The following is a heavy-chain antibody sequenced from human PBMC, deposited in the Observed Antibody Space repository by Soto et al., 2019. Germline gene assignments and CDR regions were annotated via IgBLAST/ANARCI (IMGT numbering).Heavy chain of an antibody. J-gene: IGHJ4*02. CDR3: ARVPDSSAYYYYFDY. CDR2: ISSGSSLL. Sequence: AVSLRLSCSASGFPFISYTMHWVRPTPGKGLEWVSSISSGSSLLYYAASVRGRFTISRDNAKNSLYLQMNSLRADDTAVYYCARVPDSSAYYYYFDYWGQGTLVTVSS. D-gene: IGHD3-22*01. V-gene: IGHV3-21*01. CDR1: GFPFISYT.